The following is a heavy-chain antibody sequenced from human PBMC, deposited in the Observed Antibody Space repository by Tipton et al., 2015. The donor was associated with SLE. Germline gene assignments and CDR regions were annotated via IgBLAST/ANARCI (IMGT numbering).Heavy chain of an antibody. Sequence: TLSLTCTVSGGSISSYYWSWIRQPPGKGLEWIGYIYYSGSTNYNPSLKSRVTISVDTSKNQFSLKLSSVTAADTAVYYCARAPSIAAYFDYWGQGTLVTVSS. CDR1: GGSISSYY. CDR3: ARAPSIAAYFDY. J-gene: IGHJ4*02. D-gene: IGHD6-6*01. V-gene: IGHV4-59*01. CDR2: IYYSGST.